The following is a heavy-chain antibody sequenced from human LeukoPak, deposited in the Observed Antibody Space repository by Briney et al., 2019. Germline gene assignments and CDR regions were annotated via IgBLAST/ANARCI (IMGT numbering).Heavy chain of an antibody. Sequence: GGSLRLSCAASGFTFSDYYMSWVRQAPGKGLEWVSAISGSGGSTYYADSVKGRFTISRDNSKNTLYLQMNSLRAEDTAVYYCARAGVPPEYFQHWGHGTLVTGSS. D-gene: IGHD3-10*01. V-gene: IGHV3-23*01. J-gene: IGHJ1*01. CDR2: ISGSGGST. CDR3: ARAGVPPEYFQH. CDR1: GFTFSDYY.